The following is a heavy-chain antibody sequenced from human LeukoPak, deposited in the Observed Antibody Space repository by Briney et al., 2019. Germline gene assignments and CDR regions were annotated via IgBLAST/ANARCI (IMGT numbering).Heavy chain of an antibody. J-gene: IGHJ3*02. CDR3: AKEGDYYGSGSYRDDFDI. V-gene: IGHV3-30*18. CDR1: GFPFSRYG. Sequence: PGGSLRLSCVPSGFPFSRYGMHWVRQAPGKGLEWVAVISYDGTNKYYADSVNGRFTISRDNSKNTLYLQMNSLRPEDTAVYYCAKEGDYYGSGSYRDDFDIWGQGTRATVSS. CDR2: ISYDGTNK. D-gene: IGHD3-10*01.